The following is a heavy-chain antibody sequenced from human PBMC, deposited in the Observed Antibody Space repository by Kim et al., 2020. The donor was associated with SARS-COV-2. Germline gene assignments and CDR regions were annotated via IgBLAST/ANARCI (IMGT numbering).Heavy chain of an antibody. Sequence: ASVKVSCKASGYTFTGYYMHWVRQAPGQGLEWMGWINPNSGGTNYAQKFQGRVTMTRDTSISTAYMELSRLRSDDTAVYYCARGKLGIGGPDDAFDIWGQGTMVTVSS. D-gene: IGHD7-27*01. CDR2: INPNSGGT. J-gene: IGHJ3*02. CDR3: ARGKLGIGGPDDAFDI. CDR1: GYTFTGYY. V-gene: IGHV1-2*02.